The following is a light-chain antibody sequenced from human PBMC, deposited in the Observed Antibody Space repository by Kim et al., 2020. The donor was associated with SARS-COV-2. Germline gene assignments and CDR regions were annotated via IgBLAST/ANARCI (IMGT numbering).Light chain of an antibody. CDR2: GTF. J-gene: IGKJ2*03. CDR3: QYYTTSRG. Sequence: SLSTEERAPLSCRTSQSVQIDDVAWYQHRPGQAPRLLIYGTFRRATGIPDRFSGSGSGTDFTLTISRLESEDFAVYHCQYYTTSRGFGQGTKLEI. V-gene: IGKV3-20*01. CDR1: QSVQIDD.